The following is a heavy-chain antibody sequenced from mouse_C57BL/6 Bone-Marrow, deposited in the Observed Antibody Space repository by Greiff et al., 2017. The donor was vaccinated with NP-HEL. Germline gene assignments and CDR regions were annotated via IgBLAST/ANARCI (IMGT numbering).Heavy chain of an antibody. CDR2: ISDGGSYT. J-gene: IGHJ3*02. CDR1: GFTFSSYA. CDR3: ARELTGTSW. Sequence: EVTLVESGGGLVKPGGSLKLSCAASGFTFSSYAMSWVRQTPEKRLEWVATISDGGSYTYYPDNVKGRFTISRDNAKNNLYLQMSHLKSEDTAMYYCARELTGTSWWGQGTLVTVSA. V-gene: IGHV5-4*03. D-gene: IGHD4-1*01.